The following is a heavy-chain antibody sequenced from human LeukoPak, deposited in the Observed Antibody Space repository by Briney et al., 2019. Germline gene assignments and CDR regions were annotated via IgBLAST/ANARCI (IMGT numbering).Heavy chain of an antibody. CDR3: AKVPGYDILTGYYMGYYYYYGMDV. Sequence: QSGGSLRLSCAASGFTFSSYAMSWVRQAPGKGLGWVSAISGSGGSTYYADSVKGRFTISRDNSKNTLYLQMNSLRAEDTAVYYCAKVPGYDILTGYYMGYYYYYGMDVWGQGTTVTVSS. D-gene: IGHD3-9*01. V-gene: IGHV3-23*01. CDR1: GFTFSSYA. CDR2: ISGSGGST. J-gene: IGHJ6*02.